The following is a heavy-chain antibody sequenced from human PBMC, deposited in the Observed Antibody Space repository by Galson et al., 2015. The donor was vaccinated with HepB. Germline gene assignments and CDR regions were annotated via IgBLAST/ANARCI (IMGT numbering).Heavy chain of an antibody. CDR2: IWYDGSNK. D-gene: IGHD4-17*01. J-gene: IGHJ6*02. V-gene: IGHV3-33*06. CDR1: GFTFSSYG. Sequence: SLRLSCAASGFTFSSYGMHWVRQAPGKGLEWVAVIWYDGSNKYYADSVKGRFTISRDNSKNTLYLQMNSLRAEGTAVYYCAKDLGGVDYGTYYYYYGMDVWGQGTTVTVSS. CDR3: AKDLGGVDYGTYYYYYGMDV.